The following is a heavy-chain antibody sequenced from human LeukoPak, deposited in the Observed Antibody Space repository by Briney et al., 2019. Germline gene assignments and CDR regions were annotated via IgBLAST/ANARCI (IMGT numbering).Heavy chain of an antibody. J-gene: IGHJ4*02. D-gene: IGHD1-7*01. CDR2: INHSGST. V-gene: IGHV4-34*01. CDR1: GGSFSGYY. CDR3: AREPMELRHYFDY. Sequence: SETLSLTCAVYGGSFSGYYWSWIRKPPGKGLEWIGEINHSGSTNYNPSLKSRVTISVDTSKNQFSLKLSSVTAADTAVYYCAREPMELRHYFDYWGQGTLVTVSS.